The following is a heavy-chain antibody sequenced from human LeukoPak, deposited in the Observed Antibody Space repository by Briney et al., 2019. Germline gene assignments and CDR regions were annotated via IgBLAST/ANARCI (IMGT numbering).Heavy chain of an antibody. V-gene: IGHV4-59*12. CDR3: AREGSGIVGALLEDY. D-gene: IGHD1-26*01. CDR1: GGSISSYY. CDR2: IYHSGST. Sequence: PSETLSLTCTVSGGSISSYYWSWIRQPPGKGLEWIGYIYHSGSTYYNPSLKSRVTISVDRSKNQFSLKLSSVTAADTAVYYCAREGSGIVGALLEDYWGQGTLVTVSS. J-gene: IGHJ4*02.